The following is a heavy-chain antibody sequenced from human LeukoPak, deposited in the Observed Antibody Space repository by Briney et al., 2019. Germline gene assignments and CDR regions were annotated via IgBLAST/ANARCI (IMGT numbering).Heavy chain of an antibody. Sequence: PSQTLSFTCTGSGNTINSGGNYWHWIRQRPGQGLEWIGCSYHSGNTYYNPSLKSRLTMSVDTSKNQFSLKLSSVTAADTAVYYCARDGRRYYFDSWGQGTLVTVSS. V-gene: IGHV4-31*03. J-gene: IGHJ4*02. D-gene: IGHD3/OR15-3a*01. CDR2: SYHSGNT. CDR3: ARDGRRYYFDS. CDR1: GNTINSGGNY.